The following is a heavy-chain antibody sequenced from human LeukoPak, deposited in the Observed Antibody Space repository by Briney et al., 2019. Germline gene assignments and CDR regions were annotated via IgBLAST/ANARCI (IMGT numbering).Heavy chain of an antibody. J-gene: IGHJ4*02. CDR3: ARERFGELIDY. CDR1: GYTLTSYY. Sequence: ASVKVSCKASGYTLTSYYLHWVRQAPGQGLEWMAIINPSGGSTSHAQKFQGRVTMTRDTSASTVYMELSSLRSEDTAVYYCARERFGELIDYWGQGTLVTVSS. CDR2: INPSGGST. D-gene: IGHD3-10*01. V-gene: IGHV1-46*01.